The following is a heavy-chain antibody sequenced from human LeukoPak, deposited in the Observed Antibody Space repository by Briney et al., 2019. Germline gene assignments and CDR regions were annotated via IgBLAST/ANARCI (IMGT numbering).Heavy chain of an antibody. Sequence: GGSLRLSCAASGFTFSSYAMHWVRQAPGKGLEWVAIISYDGSNKYYADSVKGRFTISRDNSKNTLYLQMNSLRAEDTAVYYCARDAAKSRQLVHYFDYWGQGTLVTVS. CDR3: ARDAAKSRQLVHYFDY. V-gene: IGHV3-30-3*01. J-gene: IGHJ4*02. D-gene: IGHD6-13*01. CDR2: ISYDGSNK. CDR1: GFTFSSYA.